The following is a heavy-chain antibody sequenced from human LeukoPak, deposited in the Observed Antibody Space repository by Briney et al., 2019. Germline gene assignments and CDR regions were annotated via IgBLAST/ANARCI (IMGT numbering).Heavy chain of an antibody. CDR2: ISYDGSNK. Sequence: GGSLRLSCAASGFTFSSYGMHWVRQAPGKGMEWVAVISYDGSNKYYADSVKGRFTISRDNSKNTLYLQMNSLRAEDTAVYYCAKWSYVAPYDSSGNLDYWGQGTLVTVSS. CDR3: AKWSYVAPYDSSGNLDY. CDR1: GFTFSSYG. D-gene: IGHD3-22*01. J-gene: IGHJ4*02. V-gene: IGHV3-30*18.